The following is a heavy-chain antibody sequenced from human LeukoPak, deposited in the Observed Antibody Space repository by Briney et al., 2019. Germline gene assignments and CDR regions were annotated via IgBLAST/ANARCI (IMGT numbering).Heavy chain of an antibody. Sequence: SETLSLTCAVYGGSFSGYYWSWIRQPPGKGLDWIGEINHSGSTNYNPSLKSRVTISVDTSKNQFSLKLSSVTAADTAVYYCARGYDYVWGSYRFYFDYWGQGTLVTVSS. J-gene: IGHJ4*02. CDR2: INHSGST. D-gene: IGHD3-16*02. V-gene: IGHV4-34*01. CDR3: ARGYDYVWGSYRFYFDY. CDR1: GGSFSGYY.